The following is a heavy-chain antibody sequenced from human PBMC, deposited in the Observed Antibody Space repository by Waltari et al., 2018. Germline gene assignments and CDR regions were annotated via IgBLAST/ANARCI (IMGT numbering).Heavy chain of an antibody. D-gene: IGHD3-3*01. Sequence: QVQLVQSGAEVKKPGASVKVSCKASGYTFTGYYMHWVRQAPGQGLEGMGRINPNRGGTNYAQKFQGRVTMTRDTSISTAYMELSRLRSDDTAVYYCARDEFLEWFDFDYWGQGTLVTVSS. CDR1: GYTFTGYY. CDR2: INPNRGGT. V-gene: IGHV1-2*06. J-gene: IGHJ4*02. CDR3: ARDEFLEWFDFDY.